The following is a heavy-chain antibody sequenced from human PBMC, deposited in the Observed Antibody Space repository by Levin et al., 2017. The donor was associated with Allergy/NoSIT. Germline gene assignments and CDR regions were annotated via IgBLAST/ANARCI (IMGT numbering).Heavy chain of an antibody. CDR1: RGSVSSGSYY. CDR3: ERSHDGTGYVN. Sequence: SETLSLTCTVSRGSVSSGSYYWSWIRQSPGKGLEWFGYISYSGSTNYNPALKTRVTISVDTSKNQFSLQLSSLTAADTAVYYCERSHDGTGYVNWGQGTLVTVSS. V-gene: IGHV4-61*01. D-gene: IGHD3-22*01. CDR2: ISYSGST. J-gene: IGHJ4*02.